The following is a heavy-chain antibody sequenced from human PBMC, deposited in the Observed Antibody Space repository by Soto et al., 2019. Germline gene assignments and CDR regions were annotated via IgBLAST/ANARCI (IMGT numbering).Heavy chain of an antibody. CDR2: ISSSSSYI. J-gene: IGHJ4*02. CDR1: GFTFSSYS. D-gene: IGHD6-13*01. V-gene: IGHV3-21*01. CDR3: ASGGGYTSSWTAFDY. Sequence: EVQLVESGGGLVKPGGSLRLSCAASGFTFSSYSMNWVRQAPGKGLEWVSSISSSSSYIYYADSVKGRFTISRDNAKNSLYLQVNSLRAADTPVYYGASGGGYTSSWTAFDYWGQGNLVTVSS.